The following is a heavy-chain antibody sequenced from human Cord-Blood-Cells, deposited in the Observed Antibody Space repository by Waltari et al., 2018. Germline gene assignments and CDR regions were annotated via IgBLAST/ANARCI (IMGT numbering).Heavy chain of an antibody. CDR2: VCPGYSDT. CDR1: GYSFTSYW. J-gene: IGHJ5*02. Sequence: EVQLVQSGAEVKKPGESLKISCKGSGYSFTSYWIGWVRQMPGKGLEWMGIVCPGYSDTSHGPSFQGQVTISADKSISTAYLQWGSLKASDTAMYYCARSPYSSSWYRWFDPWGQGTLVTVSS. D-gene: IGHD6-13*01. CDR3: ARSPYSSSWYRWFDP. V-gene: IGHV5-51*01.